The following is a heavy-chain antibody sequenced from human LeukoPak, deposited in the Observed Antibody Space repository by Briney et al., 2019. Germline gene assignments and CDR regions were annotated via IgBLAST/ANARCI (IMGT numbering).Heavy chain of an antibody. CDR3: ARGLSGVDY. Sequence: PSETLSLTCAVYGGSFNGYYWSWIRQPPGKGLEWIGEINHSGSTNYNPSLKSRVTISVDTSKNQFSLKLSSVTAADTAVYYCARGLSGVDYWGQGTPVTVSS. J-gene: IGHJ4*02. D-gene: IGHD6-25*01. V-gene: IGHV4-34*01. CDR2: INHSGST. CDR1: GGSFNGYY.